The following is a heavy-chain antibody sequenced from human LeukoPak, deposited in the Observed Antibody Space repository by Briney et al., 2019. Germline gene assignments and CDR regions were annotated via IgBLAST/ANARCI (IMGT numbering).Heavy chain of an antibody. J-gene: IGHJ4*02. CDR3: AGQYYDGSGSYYFDY. CDR1: GGSISSSNW. Sequence: SGTLPLTCAVSGGSISSSNWWSWVRQPPGKGLEWIGEIYHSGSTNYNPSLKSRVTISVDESKNQFSLNLSSVTAADTAVYYCAGQYYDGSGSYYFDYWGQGTLVTVSS. CDR2: IYHSGST. D-gene: IGHD3-22*01. V-gene: IGHV4-4*02.